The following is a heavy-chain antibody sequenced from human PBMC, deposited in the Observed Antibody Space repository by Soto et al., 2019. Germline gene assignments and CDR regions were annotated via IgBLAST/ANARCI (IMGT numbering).Heavy chain of an antibody. CDR3: VHSHVDYYGSGSYYLFFDY. V-gene: IGHV2-5*02. D-gene: IGHD3-10*01. CDR2: IYWDDDK. CDR1: GFSLTTSGVG. Sequence: SGPTLVNPTQTLTLTCTFSGFSLTTSGVGVGWVRQPPGKALEWLALIYWDDDKRYSPSLKSRLAITKDTSKNQVVLTLTNMDPVDIGTYYCVHSHVDYYGSGSYYLFFDYWGQGTLVTVSS. J-gene: IGHJ4*02.